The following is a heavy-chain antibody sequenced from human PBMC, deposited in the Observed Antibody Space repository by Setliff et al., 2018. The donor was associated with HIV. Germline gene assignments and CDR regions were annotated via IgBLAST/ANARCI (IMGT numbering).Heavy chain of an antibody. J-gene: IGHJ6*03. D-gene: IGHD2-8*02. V-gene: IGHV4-34*01. CDR3: ARVSETYWYSIPRDYYHHMDV. CDR1: GGSFNGYS. CDR2: INHGGST. Sequence: SETLSLTCAVYGGSFNGYSWTWIRQPPGKGLEWIGGINHGGSTNYNPSLKSRVTISVDTSKNQFSLKLSSVTAADTAVYYCARVSETYWYSIPRDYYHHMDVWGKGTTVTVSS.